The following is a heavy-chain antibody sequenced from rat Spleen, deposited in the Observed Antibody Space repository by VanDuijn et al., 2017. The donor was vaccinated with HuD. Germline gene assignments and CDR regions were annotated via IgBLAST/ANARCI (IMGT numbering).Heavy chain of an antibody. Sequence: QVQLKESGPGLVQPSQTLSLTCTVSGFSLTSYHVSWVRQPPGKGLEWIGAIWSGGSTDYSSALKSRLSISRDTSKSQVFLKMNSLQTEDTATYYCARQLDYWGQGVMVTVSS. CDR2: IWSGGST. J-gene: IGHJ2*01. V-gene: IGHV2-43*01. CDR1: GFSLTSYH. D-gene: IGHD1-2*01. CDR3: ARQLDY.